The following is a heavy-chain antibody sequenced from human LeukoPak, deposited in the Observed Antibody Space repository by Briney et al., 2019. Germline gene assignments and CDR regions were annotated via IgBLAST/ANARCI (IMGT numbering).Heavy chain of an antibody. D-gene: IGHD1-26*01. CDR3: ARGIVGATRGLFDY. Sequence: SETLSLTCAVYGGSFNGYYWTWIRQSPGKGLESLGEINDSGSTKYNPSLKSRVIMSVDTSMNQFSLKLTSLTAADTAVYYCARGIVGATRGLFDYWGQGNLFTVSS. V-gene: IGHV4-34*01. CDR1: GGSFNGYY. J-gene: IGHJ4*02. CDR2: INDSGST.